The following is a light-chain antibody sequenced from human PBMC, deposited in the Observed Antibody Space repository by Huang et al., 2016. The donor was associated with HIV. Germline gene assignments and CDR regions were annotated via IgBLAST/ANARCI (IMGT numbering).Light chain of an antibody. CDR2: GAS. Sequence: ELVMTQSPAILSVSPGERATLTCRASQSVSSNLAWYQQKPGQAPRLLIYGASTRATGIPARFSGSGSGTEFTLTISSRQSEDFAVYYCQQYNNWPPWTFGQGTKVEIK. CDR1: QSVSSN. CDR3: QQYNNWPPWT. J-gene: IGKJ1*01. V-gene: IGKV3-15*01.